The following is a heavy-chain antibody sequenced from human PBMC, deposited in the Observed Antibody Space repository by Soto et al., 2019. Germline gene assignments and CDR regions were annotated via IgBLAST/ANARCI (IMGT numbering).Heavy chain of an antibody. D-gene: IGHD6-13*01. CDR1: GFTFSSYE. CDR2: ISSSGSTI. Sequence: GGSLRLSCAASGFTFSSYEMNWVRQAPGKGLEWVSYISSSGSTIYYADSVKGRFTISRDNAKNSLYLQMNSLRAEDTAVYYCAYPLGGQDSSLDYWGQGTLVTVSS. CDR3: AYPLGGQDSSLDY. V-gene: IGHV3-48*03. J-gene: IGHJ4*02.